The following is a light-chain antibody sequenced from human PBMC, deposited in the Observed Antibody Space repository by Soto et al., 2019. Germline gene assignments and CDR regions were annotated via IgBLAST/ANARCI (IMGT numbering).Light chain of an antibody. CDR2: DAS. CDR1: QNINNY. J-gene: IGKJ5*01. Sequence: DIQMTQSPSSLSASVGDRVTITCQASQNINNYLNWYQQNPGRAPKLLIYDASNLEAGVPSRFRGSGSGTDFPFTISRLQPEDIATYYCQQYENLPTFGQGTRLEIK. CDR3: QQYENLPT. V-gene: IGKV1-33*01.